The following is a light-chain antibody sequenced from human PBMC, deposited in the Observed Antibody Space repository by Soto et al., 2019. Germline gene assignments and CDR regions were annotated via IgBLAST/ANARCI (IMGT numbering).Light chain of an antibody. V-gene: IGKV1-5*03. CDR1: QSVSHW. J-gene: IGKJ2*01. Sequence: DLQMTQSPSTLSASVGDSVTSTCRASQSVSHWLAWYQQKPGRAPNVLIHKASTLKSGVPSNFSGSGSGTEFPHTISRLQPDDFATYYCQKYYTYPYTFGQGTKLEIK. CDR2: KAS. CDR3: QKYYTYPYT.